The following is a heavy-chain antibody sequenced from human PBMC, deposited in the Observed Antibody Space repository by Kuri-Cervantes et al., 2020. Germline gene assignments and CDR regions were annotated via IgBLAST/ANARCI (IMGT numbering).Heavy chain of an antibody. CDR2: ISGTGSST. V-gene: IGHV3-23*01. D-gene: IGHD3-10*01. CDR3: AKSRGSGSYYWIFDY. CDR1: GFTFTNYA. J-gene: IGHJ4*02. Sequence: GESLKISCAASGFTFTNYAMSWVRQAPGKGLEWVSAISGTGSSTHYVDSMKGRFIISRDNFKNTLYLQMNSLRAEDTAVYYCAKSRGSGSYYWIFDYWGQGTLVTVSS.